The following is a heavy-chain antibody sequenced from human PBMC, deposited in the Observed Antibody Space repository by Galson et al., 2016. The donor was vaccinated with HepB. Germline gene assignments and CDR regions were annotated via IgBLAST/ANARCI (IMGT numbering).Heavy chain of an antibody. J-gene: IGHJ3*02. CDR3: ARASLPYQLLGTFDI. CDR1: GGTFSTYA. CDR2: IIPIFGTA. V-gene: IGHV1-69*13. D-gene: IGHD2-2*01. Sequence: SVKVSCKASGGTFSTYAITWVRQAPGQGLEWMGGIIPIFGTANYAQKFQDRVTITVDESTTTAYMELSSLRSGDTAVYYCARASLPYQLLGTFDIWGQGTMVTVSS.